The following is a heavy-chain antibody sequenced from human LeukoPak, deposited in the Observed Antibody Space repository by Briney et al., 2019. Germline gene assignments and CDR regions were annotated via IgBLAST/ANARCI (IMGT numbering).Heavy chain of an antibody. D-gene: IGHD5-12*01. CDR1: EFTFSSYT. Sequence: GGSLRLSCAASEFTFSSYTINWVRQAPGKGLEWVALISYDGSNKYYADSVKGRFTISRDNSENTLYLQMNSLRAEDTAVYYCAREVDSGSPGPGYWGQGTLVTVSS. CDR2: ISYDGSNK. V-gene: IGHV3-30*03. J-gene: IGHJ4*02. CDR3: AREVDSGSPGPGY.